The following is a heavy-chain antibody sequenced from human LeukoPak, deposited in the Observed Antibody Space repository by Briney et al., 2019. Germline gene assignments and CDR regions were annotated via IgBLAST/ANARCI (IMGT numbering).Heavy chain of an antibody. CDR2: IKQDGSEK. D-gene: IGHD4-17*01. CDR1: GFTFSSYW. J-gene: IGHJ5*02. CDR3: ATDDYGDYDPTNWFDP. Sequence: PGGSLRLSCAASGFTFSSYWMSWVRQAPGKGLEWVANIKQDGSEKYYVDSVKGRFTISRDNAKNSLYLQMNSLRAEDTAVYYCATDDYGDYDPTNWFDPWGQGTLVTVSS. V-gene: IGHV3-7*04.